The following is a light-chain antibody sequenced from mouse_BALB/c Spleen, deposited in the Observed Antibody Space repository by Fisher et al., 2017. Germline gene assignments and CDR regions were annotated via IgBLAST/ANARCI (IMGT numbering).Light chain of an antibody. CDR1: SSVSY. V-gene: IGKV4-55*01. CDR2: DTS. CDR3: QQWSGYPYT. Sequence: IVITQTPAIMSASPGEKVTMTCSASSSVSYMYWYQQKPGSSPRLWIYDTSNLVSGVPGRFSGSGAGISYSLTISSMEAENDATYYCQQWSGYPYTFGGGTKLEIK. J-gene: IGKJ2*01.